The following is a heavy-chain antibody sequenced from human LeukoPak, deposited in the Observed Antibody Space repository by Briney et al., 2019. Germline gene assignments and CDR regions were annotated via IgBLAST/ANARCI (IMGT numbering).Heavy chain of an antibody. CDR3: AREWHATFDY. CDR1: GFTFSTYG. D-gene: IGHD1-26*01. V-gene: IGHV3-7*01. J-gene: IGHJ4*02. Sequence: GGSLRLSCAASGFTFSTYGMSWVRQAPGKGLEWVANIKQDGGEEYYVDSVKGRFTISRDNAKNSLYLQMNSLRAEDTAVYYCAREWHATFDYWGQGSLVTVSS. CDR2: IKQDGGEE.